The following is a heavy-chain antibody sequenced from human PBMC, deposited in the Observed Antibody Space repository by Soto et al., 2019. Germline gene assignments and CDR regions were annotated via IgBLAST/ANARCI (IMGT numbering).Heavy chain of an antibody. D-gene: IGHD1-26*01. CDR1: GFTFSSYW. CDR2: IKQDGSEK. Sequence: GESLKISCAASGFTFSSYWMSWVRQAPGKGLEWVANIKQDGSEKYYVDSVKGRFTISRDNAKNSLYLQMNSLRAEDTAVYYCASHGGELEVRYFDYWGQGTLVTVSS. V-gene: IGHV3-7*01. CDR3: ASHGGELEVRYFDY. J-gene: IGHJ4*02.